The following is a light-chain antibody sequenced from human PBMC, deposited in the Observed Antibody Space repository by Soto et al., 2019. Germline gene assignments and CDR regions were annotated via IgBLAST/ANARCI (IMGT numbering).Light chain of an antibody. V-gene: IGKV1-33*01. J-gene: IGKJ2*02. CDR2: DAS. CDR1: QDITNY. Sequence: IQMTQSPSSLCASVGDRVTITCQASQDITNYLIWYQQKPGKAPKLLIYDASSLGTGVSSKFSGSRPGTHLTLACSSLRPEDIGTYYCQQFDSDPCTFVQGTKLEMK. CDR3: QQFDSDPCT.